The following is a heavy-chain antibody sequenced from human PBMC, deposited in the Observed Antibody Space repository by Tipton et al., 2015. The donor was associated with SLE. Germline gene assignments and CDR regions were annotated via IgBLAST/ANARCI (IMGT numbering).Heavy chain of an antibody. CDR3: ARGTTVTRGNAFDI. D-gene: IGHD4-11*01. J-gene: IGHJ3*02. V-gene: IGHV4-34*01. CDR1: GGSFSGYY. Sequence: TLSLTCAVYGGSFSGYYWNWIRQPPGKGLEWIGEINHSGSTNYNPSLKSRITISVDTSKNQFSLKLSYVNVADTAVYYCARGTTVTRGNAFDIWGQGTMVTVSS. CDR2: INHSGST.